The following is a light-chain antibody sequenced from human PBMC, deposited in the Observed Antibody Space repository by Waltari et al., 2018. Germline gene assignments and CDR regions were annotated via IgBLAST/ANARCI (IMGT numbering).Light chain of an antibody. Sequence: EIVLTQSPATLSLSPGERATLSCRASQSISDYLAWYQHKPGQPPRLLIYEASNRAAGIPARFSGGGSGTDFTLTISSLQPEDCAIYYCQQRSNWPPFTFGPGTKVDIK. J-gene: IGKJ3*01. CDR3: QQRSNWPPFT. CDR1: QSISDY. CDR2: EAS. V-gene: IGKV3-11*01.